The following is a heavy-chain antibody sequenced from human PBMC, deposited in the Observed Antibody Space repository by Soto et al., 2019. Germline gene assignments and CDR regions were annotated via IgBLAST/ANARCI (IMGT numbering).Heavy chain of an antibody. V-gene: IGHV4-34*01. CDR1: GGSFSGYC. CDR2: INHSGST. J-gene: IGHJ5*02. CDR3: ARVVSDWFDP. Sequence: SETLSLTCAVYGGSFSGYCWSWIRQPPGKGLEWIGEINHSGSTNYNPSLKSRVTIPVDTSKNQFSLKLSSVTAADTAVYYCARVVSDWFDPWGQGTLVTVSS.